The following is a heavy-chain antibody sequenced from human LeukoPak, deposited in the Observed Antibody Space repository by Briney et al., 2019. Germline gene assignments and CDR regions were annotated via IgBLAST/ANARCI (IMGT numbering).Heavy chain of an antibody. V-gene: IGHV3-30*02. CDR3: AKDRAAARPSHFDY. CDR2: IRYDGSNK. J-gene: IGHJ4*02. D-gene: IGHD6-13*01. CDR1: GFTFSSYG. Sequence: GGSLRLSCAASGFTFSSYGMHWVRQAPGKGLEWVAFIRYDGSNKYYADSVKGRFTISRDNSKNTLYLQMNSLRAEDTAVHYCAKDRAAARPSHFDYWGQGTLVTVSS.